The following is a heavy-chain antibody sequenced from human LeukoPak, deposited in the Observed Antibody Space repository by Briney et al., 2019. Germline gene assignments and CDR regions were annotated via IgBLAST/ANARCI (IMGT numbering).Heavy chain of an antibody. V-gene: IGHV3-74*01. J-gene: IGHJ6*03. Sequence: GGSLRLSCAASGFTFSSYWMHWVRQAPGKGLVWVSRINSDGSSTSYADSVKGRFTISRDNAKNTLYLQMNSLRAEDTAVYYCARDRFDDSSGYYYHYYYYMDVWGKGTTVTVSS. CDR3: ARDRFDDSSGYYYHYYYYMDV. D-gene: IGHD3-22*01. CDR2: INSDGSST. CDR1: GFTFSSYW.